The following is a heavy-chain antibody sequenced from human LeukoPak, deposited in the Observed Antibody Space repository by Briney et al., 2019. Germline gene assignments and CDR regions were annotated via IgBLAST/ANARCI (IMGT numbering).Heavy chain of an antibody. CDR1: GGSFSGYY. Sequence: SETLSLTCAVYGGSFSGYYWSWIRQPPGKGLEWIGEINHSGSTNYNPSLKSRVTISVDTSKNQFSLKLSSVTAADTAVYYCARVCSGGSCYSYWGQGTLVTVSS. CDR3: ARVCSGGSCYSY. J-gene: IGHJ4*02. CDR2: INHSGST. V-gene: IGHV4-34*01. D-gene: IGHD2-15*01.